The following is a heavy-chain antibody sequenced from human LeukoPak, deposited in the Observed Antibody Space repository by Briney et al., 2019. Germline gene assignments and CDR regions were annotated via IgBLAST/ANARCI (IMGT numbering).Heavy chain of an antibody. V-gene: IGHV4-31*03. CDR3: ARDYYDSSGYFDY. CDR1: GGSISSGGYY. CDR2: IYYSGST. J-gene: IGHJ4*02. D-gene: IGHD3-22*01. Sequence: KPSQTLSLTYTVSGGSISSGGYYWSWIRQHPGKGLEWIGYIYYSGSTYYNPSLKSRVTISVDTSKNQFSLKLSSVTAADTAVYYCARDYYDSSGYFDYWGQGTLVTVSS.